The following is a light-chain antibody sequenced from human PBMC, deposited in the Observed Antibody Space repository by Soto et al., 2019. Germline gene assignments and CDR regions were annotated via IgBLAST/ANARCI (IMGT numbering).Light chain of an antibody. V-gene: IGKV1-5*01. CDR1: QTIRSW. CDR3: QQYYRYPRT. J-gene: IGKJ1*01. CDR2: DAS. Sequence: DIQMTQSPSTLSASVGDRVTITCRASQTIRSWLAWYQQRPGKAPNLLIYDASSLESGVPSRFSGSGSGTEFTLTISSLQPDDFATYYCQQYYRYPRTFGQGTKVEIK.